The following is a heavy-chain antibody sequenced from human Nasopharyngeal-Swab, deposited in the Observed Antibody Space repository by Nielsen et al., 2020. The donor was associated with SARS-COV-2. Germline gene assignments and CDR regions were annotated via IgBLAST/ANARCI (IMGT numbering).Heavy chain of an antibody. CDR1: GYTFTSYA. V-gene: IGHV7-4-1*02. Sequence: ASVKVSCKASGYTFTSYAMNWVRQAPGQGLEWMGWINTNTGNPTYAQGFTRRFIFSLDTSVSTAYLQISSLKAEDTAVYYCARGGGWYVGAPYYFDYWGQGTLVTVSS. D-gene: IGHD6-19*01. CDR3: ARGGGWYVGAPYYFDY. J-gene: IGHJ4*02. CDR2: INTNTGNP.